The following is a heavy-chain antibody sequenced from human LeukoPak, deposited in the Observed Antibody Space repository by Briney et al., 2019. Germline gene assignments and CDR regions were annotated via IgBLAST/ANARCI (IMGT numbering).Heavy chain of an antibody. CDR2: IYYSGST. D-gene: IGHD3-3*01. CDR3: AGYDFWSGYFDY. V-gene: IGHV4-39*07. CDR1: GGSTSSSSYY. Sequence: SETLSLTCTVSGGSTSSSSYYWGWIRQPPGKGLEWIGSIYYSGSTYYNPSLKSRVTISVDTSKNQFSLKLSSVTAADTAVYYCAGYDFWSGYFDYWGQGTLVTVSS. J-gene: IGHJ4*02.